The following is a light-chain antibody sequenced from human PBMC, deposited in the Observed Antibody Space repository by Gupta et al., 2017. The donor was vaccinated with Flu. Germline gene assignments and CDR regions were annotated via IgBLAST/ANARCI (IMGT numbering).Light chain of an antibody. CDR3: QQYHNWPPWT. CDR1: QSIDTN. Sequence: EIVMTQSPASLSVSPGQSATLSCRASQSIDTNLAGYQQKPGQAPRLLIYGSSTRATGIPARFSGSGSGTEFTLTISSLQTDDFAVYYCQQYHNWPPWTFGQGTKVEI. V-gene: IGKV3-15*01. J-gene: IGKJ1*01. CDR2: GSS.